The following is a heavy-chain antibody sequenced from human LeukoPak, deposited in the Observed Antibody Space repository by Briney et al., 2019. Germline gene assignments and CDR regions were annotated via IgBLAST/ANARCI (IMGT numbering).Heavy chain of an antibody. CDR1: GGSCSGYY. CDR2: INHSGST. D-gene: IGHD3-9*01. CDR3: ARVRYFDWLFRPSESYGMDV. Sequence: SETLSLTCAVYGGSCSGYYWSWIRQPPGKGLEWIGEINHSGSTNYNPSLKSRVTISVEASKNQFSLKLSSVTAADTAVYYCARVRYFDWLFRPSESYGMDVWGQGTTVTVSS. J-gene: IGHJ6*02. V-gene: IGHV4-34*01.